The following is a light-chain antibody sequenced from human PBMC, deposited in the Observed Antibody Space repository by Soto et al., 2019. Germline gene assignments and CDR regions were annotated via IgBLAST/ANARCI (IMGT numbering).Light chain of an antibody. CDR1: QSLLHSNGNHY. J-gene: IGKJ3*01. CDR2: LGS. V-gene: IGKV2-28*01. CDR3: IQALQAPFT. Sequence: DIVMTQSPLSLPVTPGEPASISCRSSQSLLHSNGNHYLDWYLQKPGQSPQLLIYLGSSRASGVPDRFSGRGSGTDFTLKISRVDAEDVGVYYCIQALQAPFTFGPGTRVDIK.